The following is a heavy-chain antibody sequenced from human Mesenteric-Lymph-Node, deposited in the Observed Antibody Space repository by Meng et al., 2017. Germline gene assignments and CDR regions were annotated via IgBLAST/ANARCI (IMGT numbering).Heavy chain of an antibody. CDR2: INHSGNT. CDR1: GGSFSGYY. D-gene: IGHD3-10*01. Sequence: SETLSLTCAVYGGSFSGYYWSWIRQPPGKGLEWIGEINHSGNTEYNPSLKSRVTISADTSKNQFSLKVSSVTAADTAVYYCATRRTSGSGSYYDYWGQGTLVTVSS. J-gene: IGHJ4*02. CDR3: ATRRTSGSGSYYDY. V-gene: IGHV4-34*01.